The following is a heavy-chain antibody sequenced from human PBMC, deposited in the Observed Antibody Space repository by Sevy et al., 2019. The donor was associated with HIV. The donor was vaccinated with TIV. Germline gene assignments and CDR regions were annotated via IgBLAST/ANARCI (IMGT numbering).Heavy chain of an antibody. Sequence: SETLSLTCSVSGGSISSYFWTWVRQSPGKGLEWIGNIYFTGNTDYSHYLKRRGTLSLDTSTSQFSLTLKSVTAADTAIYFCARDSTTRPRVLDYWGQGTLVTVSS. V-gene: IGHV4-59*01. D-gene: IGHD6-6*01. CDR3: ARDSTTRPRVLDY. CDR2: IYFTGNT. J-gene: IGHJ4*02. CDR1: GGSISSYF.